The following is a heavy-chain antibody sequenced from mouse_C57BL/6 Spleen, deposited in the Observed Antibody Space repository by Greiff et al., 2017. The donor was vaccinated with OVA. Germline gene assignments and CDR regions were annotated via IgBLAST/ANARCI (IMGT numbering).Heavy chain of an antibody. CDR1: GYSFTGYY. Sequence: EVKLVESGPELVKPGASVKISCKASGYSFTGYYMNWVKQSPEKSLEWIGEINPSTGGTTYNQKFKAKATLTVDKSSSTAYMQLKSLTSEDSAVYYCARSGSRRGYWYFDVWGTGTTVTVSS. CDR2: INPSTGGT. J-gene: IGHJ1*03. D-gene: IGHD1-1*01. V-gene: IGHV1-42*01. CDR3: ARSGSRRGYWYFDV.